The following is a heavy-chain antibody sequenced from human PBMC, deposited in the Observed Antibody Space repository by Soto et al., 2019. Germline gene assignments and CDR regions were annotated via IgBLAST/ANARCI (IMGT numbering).Heavy chain of an antibody. CDR1: GGSISSYY. CDR2: MYHSGST. D-gene: IGHD2-2*01. J-gene: IGHJ4*02. V-gene: IGHV4-59*12. CDR3: ARVPDD. Sequence: PSETLSLTCTVSGGSISSYYWSWIRQPPGKGLEWIGYMYHSGSTYYNPSLKSRVTISIDRSKNQFSLKLSSVTAADTAVYYCARVPDDRGQGILVTVSS.